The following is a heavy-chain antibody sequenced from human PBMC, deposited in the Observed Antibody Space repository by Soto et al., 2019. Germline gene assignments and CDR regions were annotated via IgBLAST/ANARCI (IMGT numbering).Heavy chain of an antibody. CDR1: GYTFTRYG. V-gene: IGHV1-18*01. CDR3: AMVDVYVTPSPQDV. CDR2: INTYNGNT. D-gene: IGHD2-8*01. J-gene: IGHJ6*02. Sequence: QVQLVKSGAEVKNPGASVKVSCKASGYTFTRYGIGWARQAPGQGLEWMGWINTYNGNTNYAQNAQGRVTLTTDTSTSTAYMELRSLRSNDTAIYYCAMVDVYVTPSPQDVWGQGTTVIVSS.